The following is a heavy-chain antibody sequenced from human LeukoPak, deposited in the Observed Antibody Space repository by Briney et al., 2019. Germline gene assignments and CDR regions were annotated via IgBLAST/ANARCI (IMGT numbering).Heavy chain of an antibody. V-gene: IGHV4-34*01. CDR3: ARRVVRGVITRLFDY. Sequence: SETLSLTCAVYGGSFSGYYWSWIRQPPGKGLEWIGSIYHSGSTNYNPSLKSRVTISVDTSKNQFSLKLSSVTAADTAVYYCARRVVRGVITRLFDYWGQGTLVTVSS. CDR1: GGSFSGYY. J-gene: IGHJ4*02. D-gene: IGHD3-10*01. CDR2: IYHSGST.